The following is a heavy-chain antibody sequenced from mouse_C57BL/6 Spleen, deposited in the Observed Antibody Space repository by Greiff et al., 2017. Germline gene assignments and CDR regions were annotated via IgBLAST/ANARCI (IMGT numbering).Heavy chain of an antibody. CDR3: ARESYGYNGGAWFAY. CDR1: GYSITSGYY. V-gene: IGHV3-6*01. CDR2: ISYDGSN. D-gene: IGHD2-2*01. J-gene: IGHJ3*01. Sequence: EVKLMESGPGLVKPSQSLSLTCSVTGYSITSGYYWNCIRPFPGNILVWIGYISYDGSNYYNPSLKNRISITRDTSKNQFFLKLNSVTNEDTAKYYCARESYGYNGGAWFAYGGQGTLVTVSA.